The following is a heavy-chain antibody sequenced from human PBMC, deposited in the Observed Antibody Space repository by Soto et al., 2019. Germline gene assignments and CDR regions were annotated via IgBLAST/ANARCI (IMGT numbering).Heavy chain of an antibody. J-gene: IGHJ4*02. D-gene: IGHD6-6*01. V-gene: IGHV1-69*01. CDR3: AGDLEYSSSFGPFGY. CDR1: GGTFSSYA. CDR2: IIPIFGTA. Sequence: QVQLVQSGAEVKKPGSSVKVSCKASGGTFSSYAISWVRQAPGQGLEWMGGIIPIFGTANYAQKFQGRVTITADESTSTAYVELSSVRSEDTAVYYCAGDLEYSSSFGPFGYWGQGTLVTVSS.